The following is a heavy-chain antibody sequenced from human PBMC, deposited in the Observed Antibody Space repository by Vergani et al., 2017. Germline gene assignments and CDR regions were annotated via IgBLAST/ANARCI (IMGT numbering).Heavy chain of an antibody. CDR2: MNPNSGNT. CDR3: ATVRLVGATPGVAFDI. D-gene: IGHD1-26*01. Sequence: QVQLVQSGAEVKKPGASVNVSCKASGYTFTSYDINWVRQATGQGLEWMGWMNPNSGNTGYAQKFQGRVTMTRNTSISTAYMELSSLRSEDTAVYYCATVRLVGATPGVAFDIWGQGTMVTVSS. V-gene: IGHV1-8*01. CDR1: GYTFTSYD. J-gene: IGHJ3*02.